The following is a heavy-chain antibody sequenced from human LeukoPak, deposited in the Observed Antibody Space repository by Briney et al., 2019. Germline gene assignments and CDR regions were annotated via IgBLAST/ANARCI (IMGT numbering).Heavy chain of an antibody. CDR2: IRSRSNEI. D-gene: IGHD1-14*01. Sequence: GGSLRLSSTASGFTFTRYMMNWVRQAPGKGLEWVSSIRSRSNEIYYADSVKGRFTISRDNAKNSVFLQINSLRAEDTAVYYCTRDLDLYNDAFDIWGQGTRVIVSS. V-gene: IGHV3-21*01. CDR1: GFTFTRYM. CDR3: TRDLDLYNDAFDI. J-gene: IGHJ3*02.